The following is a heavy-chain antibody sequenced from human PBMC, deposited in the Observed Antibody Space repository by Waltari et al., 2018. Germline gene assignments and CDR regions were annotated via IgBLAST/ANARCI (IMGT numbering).Heavy chain of an antibody. J-gene: IGHJ4*02. Sequence: EVQLVESGGGLVQPGGSLRLSCAASGFTFSSYWMSWVRQAPGKGLEWVANIKQDGSGKDYVDSVKGRFTISRDNAKNSLYLQMNRLRAEDTAVYYCGSGSLGANWGQGTLVTVSS. CDR1: GFTFSSYW. CDR3: GSGSLGAN. D-gene: IGHD3-10*01. CDR2: IKQDGSGK. V-gene: IGHV3-7*01.